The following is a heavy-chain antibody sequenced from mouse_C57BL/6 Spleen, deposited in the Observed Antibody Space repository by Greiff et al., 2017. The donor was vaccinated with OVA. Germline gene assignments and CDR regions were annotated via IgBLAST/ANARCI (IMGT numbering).Heavy chain of an antibody. CDR3: ARGGVTTGDFNY. Sequence: QVQLQQSGAELVKPGASVKISCKASGYAFSSYWMNWVKQRPGKGLEWIGQIYPGDGDTNYNGKFKGKATLTEDKSSSTAYMQLSSLTSEDSAVYFCARGGVTTGDFNYWGQGTTLTVSS. CDR1: GYAFSSYW. CDR2: IYPGDGDT. D-gene: IGHD2-2*01. J-gene: IGHJ2*01. V-gene: IGHV1-80*01.